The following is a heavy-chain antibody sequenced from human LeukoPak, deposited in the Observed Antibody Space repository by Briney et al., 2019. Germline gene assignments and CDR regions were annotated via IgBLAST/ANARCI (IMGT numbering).Heavy chain of an antibody. CDR2: IYPGDSDT. CDR3: ARQTAVAGYYYYGMDV. CDR1: GSFFTSYW. J-gene: IGHJ6*04. Sequence: GASLQISCKGSGSFFTSYWIGWVRPLPGKRQERMGIIYPGDSDTRYSPSFQGQVTISADKSISTAYLQWSSLKASDTAMYYCARQTAVAGYYYYGMDVWGKGTTVTVSS. V-gene: IGHV5-51*01. D-gene: IGHD6-13*01.